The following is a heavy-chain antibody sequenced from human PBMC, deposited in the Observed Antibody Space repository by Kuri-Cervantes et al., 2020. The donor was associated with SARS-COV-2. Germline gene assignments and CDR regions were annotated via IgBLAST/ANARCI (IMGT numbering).Heavy chain of an antibody. CDR3: ARGGDDYYDSSGYYDGVDY. J-gene: IGHJ4*02. D-gene: IGHD3-22*01. Sequence: GESLKISCAASGFTFSSYAMHWVRQAPGKGLEYVSAISSNGGSTYYANSVKGRFTISRDNSKNTLYLQMGSLRAEDMAVYYCARGGDDYYDSSGYYDGVDYWGQGTLVTVSS. V-gene: IGHV3-64*01. CDR2: ISSNGGST. CDR1: GFTFSSYA.